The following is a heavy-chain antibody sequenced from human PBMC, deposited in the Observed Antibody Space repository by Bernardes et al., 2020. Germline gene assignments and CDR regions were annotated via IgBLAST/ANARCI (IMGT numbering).Heavy chain of an antibody. CDR3: TRDKDFWSGYYYYYGMDV. V-gene: IGHV3-49*03. CDR2: IRSKAYGCTT. J-gene: IGHJ6*02. D-gene: IGHD3-3*01. Sequence: SLRLSCTASGFTFGDCAMSWFRKSPGKGLEWVGFIRSKAYGCTTEYAASVKGRFTISRDDSKSIAYLQMNSLKTEDTAVYYCTRDKDFWSGYYYYYGMDVWGQGTTVTVSS. CDR1: GFTFGDCA.